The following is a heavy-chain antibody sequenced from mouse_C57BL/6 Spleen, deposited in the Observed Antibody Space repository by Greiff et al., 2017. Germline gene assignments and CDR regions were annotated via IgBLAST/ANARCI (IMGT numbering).Heavy chain of an antibody. J-gene: IGHJ2*01. D-gene: IGHD1-1*01. Sequence: QVQLQQPGAELVRPGSSVKLSCKASGYTFTSYWMDWVKQRPGQGLEWIGDIYPSDSETHYNQKFKGKATLTVDKSSSTAYMQLSSLTSEDSAVYYCAREGYYYGGSGNDLDYWGQGTTVTVSS. V-gene: IGHV1-61*01. CDR1: GYTFTSYW. CDR3: AREGYYYGGSGNDLDY. CDR2: IYPSDSET.